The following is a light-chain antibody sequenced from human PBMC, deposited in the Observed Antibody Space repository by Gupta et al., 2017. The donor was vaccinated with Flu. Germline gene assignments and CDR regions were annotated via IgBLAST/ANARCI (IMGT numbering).Light chain of an antibody. Sequence: QSVLTQPPSASRTPGQRVTISCSGSYSNIGTTYVYWYQQLPGTAPKLLIYRNNQRPSGGPGRFSASKSCTSASLAISGLRSEDEADYYCAAWDDRLSGYVFGTGTKVTVL. CDR3: AAWDDRLSGYV. CDR1: YSNIGTTY. V-gene: IGLV1-47*01. CDR2: RNN. J-gene: IGLJ1*01.